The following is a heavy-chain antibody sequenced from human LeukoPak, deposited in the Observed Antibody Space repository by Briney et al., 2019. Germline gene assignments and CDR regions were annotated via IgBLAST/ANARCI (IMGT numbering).Heavy chain of an antibody. CDR3: ARDGSGRYNWFDP. V-gene: IGHV4-59*12. CDR1: GGSISSYY. J-gene: IGHJ5*02. CDR2: IYYTGST. Sequence: SETLSLTCTVSGGSISSYYWGWIRQPPGKGLEEIGYIYYTGSTNYNPSLKSRVTMSVDTSKNQFSLRLSSVTAADTAVYYCARDGSGRYNWFDPWGQGTLVTVSS. D-gene: IGHD3-10*01.